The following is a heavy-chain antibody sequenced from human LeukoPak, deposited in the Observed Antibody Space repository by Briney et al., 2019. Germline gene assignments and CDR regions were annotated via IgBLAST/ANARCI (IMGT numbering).Heavy chain of an antibody. CDR2: IYYSGNT. CDR1: GGSISNYY. D-gene: IGHD2-15*01. J-gene: IGHJ5*02. CDR3: ARVFVYCSGGSCYWGWFDP. V-gene: IGHV4-59*01. Sequence: PSETLSLTCTVSGGSISNYYWSWIRQPPGKGLEWIGYIYYSGNTNYNPSLKSRVTISVDTSKNQFSLKLSSVTAADTAMYYCARVFVYCSGGSCYWGWFDPWGQGTLVTVSS.